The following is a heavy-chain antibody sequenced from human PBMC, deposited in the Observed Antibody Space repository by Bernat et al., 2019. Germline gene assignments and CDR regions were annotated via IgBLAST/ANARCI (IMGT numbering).Heavy chain of an antibody. CDR1: GFTFSSYE. Sequence: EVQLVQSGGGSAPPGGSLTLSCVASGFTFSSYEFNWVRQTPERGLEWLAYISSSGSNVYYADSVKGRFTLSRDNAKSLLFLQMNSLRGEDTALYYCARDQRLSNFDASDVWGQGTMVIVSS. V-gene: IGHV3-48*03. J-gene: IGHJ3*01. CDR3: ARDQRLSNFDASDV. CDR2: ISSSGSNV. D-gene: IGHD6-19*01.